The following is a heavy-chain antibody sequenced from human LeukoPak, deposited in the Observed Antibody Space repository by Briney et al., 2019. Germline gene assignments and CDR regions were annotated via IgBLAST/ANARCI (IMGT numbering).Heavy chain of an antibody. CDR1: GGSFSGYY. CDR3: ARGGNYDILTGYTHWFDP. D-gene: IGHD3-9*01. CDR2: INHSGST. Sequence: PSETLSPTCAVYGGSFSGYYWSWIRQPPGKGLEWIGEINHSGSTNYNPSLKSRVTISVDTSKNQFSLKLSSVTAADTAVYYCARGGNYDILTGYTHWFDPWGQGTLVTVSS. V-gene: IGHV4-34*01. J-gene: IGHJ5*02.